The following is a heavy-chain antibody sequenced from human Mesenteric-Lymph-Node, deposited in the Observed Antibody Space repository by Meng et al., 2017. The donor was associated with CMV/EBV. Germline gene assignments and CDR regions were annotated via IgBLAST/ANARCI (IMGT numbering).Heavy chain of an antibody. CDR1: GFTFSSHA. CDR3: ARDSGYDSSGYSPSGY. J-gene: IGHJ4*02. D-gene: IGHD3-22*01. V-gene: IGHV3-30*04. CDR2: MSYDGSNK. Sequence: GESLKISCAASGFTFSSHAMHWVRQAPGKGLEWVAVMSYDGSNKVHADAVKGRFTISRDNAGNTLYLQMNSLRPEDTAVYYCARDSGYDSSGYSPSGYWGQGTLVTVSS.